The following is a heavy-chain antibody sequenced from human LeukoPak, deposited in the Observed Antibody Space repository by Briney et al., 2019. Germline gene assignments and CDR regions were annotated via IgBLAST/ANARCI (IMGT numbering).Heavy chain of an antibody. D-gene: IGHD1-26*01. V-gene: IGHV3-23*01. CDR2: ISGSGGST. CDR3: AKDQASRGSYSGVDY. J-gene: IGHJ4*02. Sequence: QPGGSLRPSCAASGFTFSSYAMSWVRQAPGKGLEWVSAISGSGGSTYYADSVKGRFTISRDNSKNTLYLQMNSLRAEDTAVYYCAKDQASRGSYSGVDYWGQGTLATVSS. CDR1: GFTFSSYA.